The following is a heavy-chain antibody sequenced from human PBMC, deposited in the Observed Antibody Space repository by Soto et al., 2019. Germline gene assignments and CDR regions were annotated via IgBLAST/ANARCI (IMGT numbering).Heavy chain of an antibody. V-gene: IGHV4-59*08. Sequence: PSETLSLTCTVSGGSISSYYWSWIRQPPGKGLEWIGYIYYSGGTNYNPSLKSRVTISVDTSKNQFSLKLSSVTAADTAVYYCARLQNFDWLLDYYYYYYMDVWGKGTTVTVSS. CDR3: ARLQNFDWLLDYYYYYYMDV. J-gene: IGHJ6*03. CDR1: GGSISSYY. CDR2: IYYSGGT. D-gene: IGHD3-9*01.